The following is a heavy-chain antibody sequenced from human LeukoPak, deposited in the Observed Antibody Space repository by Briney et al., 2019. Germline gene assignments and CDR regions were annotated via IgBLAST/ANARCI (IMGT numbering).Heavy chain of an antibody. CDR3: AKRHYDFWSGYQDHMYYFDY. V-gene: IGHV3-23*01. Sequence: GGSLRLSCAASGFTFSSYAMSWPPQAPGKGLEGFSAICGSGVSTYYPHSVKGQFTISRDNSKNKLYLQMNSLRAEATAVYSCAKRHYDFWSGYQDHMYYFDYWGQGTLVTVSS. J-gene: IGHJ4*02. CDR1: GFTFSSYA. D-gene: IGHD3-3*01. CDR2: ICGSGVST.